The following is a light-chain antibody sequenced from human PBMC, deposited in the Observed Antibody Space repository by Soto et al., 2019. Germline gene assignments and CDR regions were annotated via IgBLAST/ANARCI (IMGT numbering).Light chain of an antibody. CDR1: QYINTR. J-gene: IGKJ1*01. Sequence: ETVMTQSQDTLSSFPLDRVNLSCSASQYINTRLAWYQHRPGQAPRLLIYQTSIRAAGIPARFSASGSGTDFTLTISDVQPEDFALYYCHQRQSWPRTFGQGTEVDIK. CDR3: HQRQSWPRT. CDR2: QTS. V-gene: IGKV3-11*01.